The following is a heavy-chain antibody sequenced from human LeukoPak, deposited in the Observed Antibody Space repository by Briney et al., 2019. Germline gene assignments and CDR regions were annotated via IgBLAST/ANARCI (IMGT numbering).Heavy chain of an antibody. J-gene: IGHJ6*03. V-gene: IGHV3-23*01. D-gene: IGHD4-17*01. CDR2: ISGSGGST. Sequence: GESLRLSCAASGFTFSSNAMSWVRQAPGKGLEWVSAISGSGGSTYYADSVKGRFTISRDNSKNTLYLQMNSLRAEDTAVYYCAKEGRPGTTQYYYYMDVWGKGTTVTVSS. CDR3: AKEGRPGTTQYYYYMDV. CDR1: GFTFSSNA.